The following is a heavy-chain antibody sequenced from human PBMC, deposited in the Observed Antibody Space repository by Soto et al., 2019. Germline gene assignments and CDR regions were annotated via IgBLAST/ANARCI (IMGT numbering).Heavy chain of an antibody. Sequence: GGSLRLSCAASGFTFSICAMNWVRQAPEKGLEWVSTISGSGGSAYYADSVKGRFTISKDNSKNTLYLQMNSLRAEDTAVYFCAKEGGSGWYYFDYWGQGTLVTVSS. V-gene: IGHV3-23*01. CDR2: ISGSGGSA. J-gene: IGHJ4*02. CDR3: AKEGGSGWYYFDY. D-gene: IGHD6-19*01. CDR1: GFTFSICA.